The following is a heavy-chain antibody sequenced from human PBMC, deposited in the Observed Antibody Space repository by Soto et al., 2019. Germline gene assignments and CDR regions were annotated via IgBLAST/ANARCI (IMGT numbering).Heavy chain of an antibody. CDR2: IIPIFGTA. Sequence: SVKVSCKASGGTFSSYAISWVRQAPGQGLEWMGGIIPIFGTANYAQKFQGRVTITADESTSTAYMELSSLRSDDTAVYYCARTEWGAFEGMGAFDIWGQGTMVTVSS. V-gene: IGHV1-69*13. CDR1: GGTFSSYA. CDR3: ARTEWGAFEGMGAFDI. J-gene: IGHJ3*02. D-gene: IGHD1-26*01.